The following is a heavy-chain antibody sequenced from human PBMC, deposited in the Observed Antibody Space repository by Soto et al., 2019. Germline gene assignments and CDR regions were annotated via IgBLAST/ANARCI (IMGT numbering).Heavy chain of an antibody. Sequence: SETLSLTCTVSGGSVSSGSYYWSWTRQPPGKGLEWIGYIYYSGSTNYNPSLKSRVTISVDTSKNQFSLKLSSVTAADTAVYYCAREVVLAVAGTTGDYYYGMDVWGQGTTVTVSS. D-gene: IGHD6-19*01. CDR2: IYYSGST. V-gene: IGHV4-61*01. CDR3: AREVVLAVAGTTGDYYYGMDV. J-gene: IGHJ6*02. CDR1: GGSVSSGSYY.